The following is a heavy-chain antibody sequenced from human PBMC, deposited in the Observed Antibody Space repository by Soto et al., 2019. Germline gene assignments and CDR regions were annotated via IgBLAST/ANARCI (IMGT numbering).Heavy chain of an antibody. CDR2: TYYRSKWYN. J-gene: IGHJ6*02. Sequence: SQTLSLTCAISGDSVSSNSAAWNWIRQSPSRGLEWLGRTYYRSKWYNDYAVSVKSRITINPDTSKNQFSPQLNSVTPEDTAVYYCARGGVEDIVLVPAADYGMDVWGQGTTVTVSS. CDR1: GDSVSSNSAA. V-gene: IGHV6-1*01. D-gene: IGHD2-2*01. CDR3: ARGGVEDIVLVPAADYGMDV.